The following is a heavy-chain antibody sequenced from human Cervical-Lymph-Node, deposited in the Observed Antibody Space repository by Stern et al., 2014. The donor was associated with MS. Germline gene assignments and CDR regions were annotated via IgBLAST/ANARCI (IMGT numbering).Heavy chain of an antibody. CDR3: ARDPYSYGRTVDY. Sequence: QDQLVQSGGGVVQPGRSLRLSCAASGFTFSSYAMHWVRQAPGKGLEWVAVISYDGSSKYYADSVKGRFTISRDNSKNTLYLQMNSLRAEDTALYYCARDPYSYGRTVDYWGQETLVTVSS. CDR1: GFTFSSYA. V-gene: IGHV3-30*04. CDR2: ISYDGSSK. J-gene: IGHJ4*02. D-gene: IGHD5-18*01.